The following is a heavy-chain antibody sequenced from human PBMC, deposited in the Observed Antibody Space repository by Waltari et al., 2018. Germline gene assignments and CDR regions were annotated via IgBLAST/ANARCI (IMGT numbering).Heavy chain of an antibody. Sequence: QVQLVQSGAEVKKPGSSVKVSCKASGGTFSSYAISWVRQAPGQGLEWMGWIIPIFGTATSAKKCQGRVTRTADKSTSTAYMELSSLRSEDTAVYYCAREGIMITFGGVIGYVDYWGQGILVTVSS. CDR2: IIPIFGTA. D-gene: IGHD3-16*01. CDR1: GGTFSSYA. V-gene: IGHV1-69*14. CDR3: AREGIMITFGGVIGYVDY. J-gene: IGHJ4*02.